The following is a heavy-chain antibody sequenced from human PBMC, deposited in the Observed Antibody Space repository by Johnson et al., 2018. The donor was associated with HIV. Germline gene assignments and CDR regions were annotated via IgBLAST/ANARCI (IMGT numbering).Heavy chain of an antibody. D-gene: IGHD1-1*01. J-gene: IGHJ3*02. Sequence: VQLVESGGGVVQPGGSLRLSCAASGFTFSSYGMHWVRQAPGKGLEWVANIKQDGSEKYYVDSVKGRFTISRDNSKNTLYLQMNSLRAEDTAVYYCARDFVGGVPQGAFDIWGQGTMVTVSS. CDR2: IKQDGSEK. CDR1: GFTFSSYG. V-gene: IGHV3-7*01. CDR3: ARDFVGGVPQGAFDI.